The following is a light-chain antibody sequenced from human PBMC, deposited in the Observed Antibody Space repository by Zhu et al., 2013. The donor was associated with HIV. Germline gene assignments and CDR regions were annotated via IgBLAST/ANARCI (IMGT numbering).Light chain of an antibody. Sequence: EIVLTQSPGTLSLSPGERATLSCRASQSVSSGYLAWYQQKPGQAPRLLIYGASSRATDIPDRFSGSGSGTDFTLTISRLEPEDFAVYYCQQYGSSLYTFGQGTKLEIK. CDR3: QQYGSSLYT. CDR1: QSVSSGY. V-gene: IGKV3-20*01. J-gene: IGKJ2*01. CDR2: GAS.